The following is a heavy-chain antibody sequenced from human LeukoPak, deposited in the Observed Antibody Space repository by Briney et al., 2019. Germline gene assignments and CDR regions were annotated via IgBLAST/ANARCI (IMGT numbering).Heavy chain of an antibody. V-gene: IGHV4-38-2*01. D-gene: IGHD5-24*01. CDR2: IYHSGST. Sequence: SETLSLTCAVSGYSISSGYYWGWIRQPPGKGLEWIGSIYHSGSTYYNPSLKSRVTISVDTSKNQFSLKLSSVTAADTAVYYCARIASRDGYSPFDYWGQGTLVTVSS. CDR1: GYSISSGYY. J-gene: IGHJ4*02. CDR3: ARIASRDGYSPFDY.